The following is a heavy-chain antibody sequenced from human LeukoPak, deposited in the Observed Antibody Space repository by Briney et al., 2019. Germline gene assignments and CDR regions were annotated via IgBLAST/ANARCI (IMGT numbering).Heavy chain of an antibody. Sequence: ASVKVSCKASGYTFTSYGISWVRQAPGQGLKWMGWISAYNGNTNYAQKLQGRVTMTTDTSTSIAYMELRSLRSDDTAVYYCARSLTRGYYYDSSGYYNWFDPWGQGTLVTVSS. D-gene: IGHD3-22*01. J-gene: IGHJ5*02. CDR3: ARSLTRGYYYDSSGYYNWFDP. V-gene: IGHV1-18*01. CDR1: GYTFTSYG. CDR2: ISAYNGNT.